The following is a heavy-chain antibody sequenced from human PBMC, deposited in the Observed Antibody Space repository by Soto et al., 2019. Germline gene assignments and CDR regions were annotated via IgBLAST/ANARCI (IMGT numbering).Heavy chain of an antibody. Sequence: QVQLQESGPGLVKPSETLSLTCTVSGDSLSSYYWTWVRQPPGKGMERIGYIYFTGKTNYNPSLKRRVTLSMDLSKNQFALELKSLTAADTAVYFCARIMLTVYYGLGPWGQGTLVMVSA. D-gene: IGHD3-9*01. V-gene: IGHV4-59*01. CDR2: IYFTGKT. CDR3: ARIMLTVYYGLGP. J-gene: IGHJ5*02. CDR1: GDSLSSYY.